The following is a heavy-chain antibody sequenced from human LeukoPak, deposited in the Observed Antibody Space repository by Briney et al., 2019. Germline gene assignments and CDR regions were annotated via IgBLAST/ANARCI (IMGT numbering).Heavy chain of an antibody. CDR2: ISGSGGST. D-gene: IGHD1-26*01. CDR3: ASGSYFSSFDY. J-gene: IGHJ4*02. Sequence: GGSLRLSCAASGFTFSSYSMNWVRQAPGKGLEWVSAISGSGGSTYYADSVKGRFTISRDNSKNTLFLQMNSLRAEDTAVYYCASGSYFSSFDYWGQGTLVTVSS. V-gene: IGHV3-23*01. CDR1: GFTFSSYS.